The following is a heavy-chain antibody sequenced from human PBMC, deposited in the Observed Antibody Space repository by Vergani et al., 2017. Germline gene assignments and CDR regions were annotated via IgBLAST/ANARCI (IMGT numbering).Heavy chain of an antibody. D-gene: IGHD2-15*01. Sequence: QVQLVQSGAEVKKPGASVKVSCKASGYTFTGYYMHWVRQAPGQGLEWMGRIIPILGIANYAQKFQGRVTITADKSTSTAYMELSSLRSEDTAVYYCARELGGSKGVWGQGTLVTVSS. CDR1: GYTFTGYY. CDR2: IIPILGIA. CDR3: ARELGGSKGV. J-gene: IGHJ4*02. V-gene: IGHV1-69*09.